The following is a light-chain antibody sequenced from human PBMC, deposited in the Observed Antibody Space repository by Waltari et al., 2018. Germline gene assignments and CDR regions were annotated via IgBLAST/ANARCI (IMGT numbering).Light chain of an antibody. CDR3: QQYNRWPPIT. V-gene: IGKV3-15*01. J-gene: IGKJ5*01. Sequence: LMTQSPATLSVSPGERATLPCRASLSIADNLAWYQQKRGHAPMLLIYGASTSATGIPATFTGRGSGADYSLAISSLQSEDSAVYYCQQYNRWPPITFGQGTRLEI. CDR1: LSIADN. CDR2: GAS.